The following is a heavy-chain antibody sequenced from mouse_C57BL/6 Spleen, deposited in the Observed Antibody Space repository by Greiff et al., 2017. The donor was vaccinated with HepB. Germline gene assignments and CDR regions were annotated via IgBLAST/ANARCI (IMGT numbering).Heavy chain of an antibody. V-gene: IGHV1-74*01. CDR2: IHPSDSDT. D-gene: IGHD2-2*01. CDR1: GYTFTSYW. CDR3: AMTRNGYDVGYAMDY. J-gene: IGHJ4*01. Sequence: QVHVKQPGAELVKPGASVKVSCKASGYTFTSYWMHWVKQRPGQGLEWIGRIHPSDSDTNYNQKFKGKATLTVDKSSSTAYMQLSSLTSEDSAVYYCAMTRNGYDVGYAMDYWGQGTSVTVSS.